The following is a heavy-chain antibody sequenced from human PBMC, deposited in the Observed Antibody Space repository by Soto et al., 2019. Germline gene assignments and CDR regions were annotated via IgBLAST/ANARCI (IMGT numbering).Heavy chain of an antibody. CDR2: IYYSGST. Sequence: SETLSLTCTVSGGSISSGGYYWSWIRQHPGKGLEWIGYIYYSGSTYYNPSLKSRVTISVDTSKNQFSLKLSSVTAADTAVYYCARSSTSANYFDSWGQGTQVTVSS. V-gene: IGHV4-31*03. J-gene: IGHJ4*02. CDR1: GGSISSGGYY. D-gene: IGHD2-2*01. CDR3: ARSSTSANYFDS.